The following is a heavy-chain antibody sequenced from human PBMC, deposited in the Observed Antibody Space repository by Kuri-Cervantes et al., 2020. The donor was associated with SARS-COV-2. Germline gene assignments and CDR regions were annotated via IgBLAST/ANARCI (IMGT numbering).Heavy chain of an antibody. J-gene: IGHJ4*02. V-gene: IGHV1-69*04. CDR3: AVGGEYQMLGPYLNY. CDR1: GDTFSAYA. D-gene: IGHD2-2*01. Sequence: SVKVSCKASGDTFSAYAISWVRQAPGQGLEWMGRLSPVLRTTHYTQKFQGRLTITADNSTTTAYMDLGSLKSDDTAVYYCAVGGEYQMLGPYLNYWGQGTLVTVSS. CDR2: LSPVLRTT.